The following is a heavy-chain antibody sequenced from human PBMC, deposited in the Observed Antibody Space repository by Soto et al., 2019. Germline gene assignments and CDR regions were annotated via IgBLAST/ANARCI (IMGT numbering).Heavy chain of an antibody. Sequence: EVQVVESGGGLVQPGGSLRLSCAAPDFTFSSYWMHWVRQAPGKGLVWVARINSDGRNIRYADSVKGRFTISRDNAKNTVDLQMNSLRAEDTALYYCARERFKLIGESAMDVWGQGTTVTVSS. CDR2: INSDGRNI. D-gene: IGHD3-10*01. J-gene: IGHJ6*02. CDR1: DFTFSSYW. V-gene: IGHV3-74*01. CDR3: ARERFKLIGESAMDV.